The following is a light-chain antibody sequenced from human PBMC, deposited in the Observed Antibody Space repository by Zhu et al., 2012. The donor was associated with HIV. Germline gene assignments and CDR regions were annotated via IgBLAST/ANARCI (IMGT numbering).Light chain of an antibody. J-gene: IGKJ2*01. Sequence: IRMTQSPSSLSASTGDRVTITCRASQAIGTQLAWYQQKPGKAPNLLIYPAVTLQSGVPSRFSGSGSGTDFTLTISCLQPDDFATYSCQQYYTPSYTFGQGTKLQIK. CDR3: QQYYTPSYT. CDR1: QAIGTQ. V-gene: IGKV1-8*01. CDR2: PAV.